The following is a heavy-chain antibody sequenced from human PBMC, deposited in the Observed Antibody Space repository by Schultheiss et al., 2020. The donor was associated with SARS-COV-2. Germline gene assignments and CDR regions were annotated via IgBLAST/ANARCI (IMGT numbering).Heavy chain of an antibody. CDR2: IYSGDSDT. V-gene: IGHV5-51*01. CDR1: GYSFTSYW. Sequence: GGSLRLSCKGSGYSFTSYWIGWVRQMPGKGLEWMGIIYSGDSDTRYSPSFQGQVTISVDKSISTAYLQWSSLKASDTAMYYCARQKGAFSSDAFDIWGQGTMVTVSS. CDR3: ARQKGAFSSDAFDI. J-gene: IGHJ3*02. D-gene: IGHD4/OR15-4a*01.